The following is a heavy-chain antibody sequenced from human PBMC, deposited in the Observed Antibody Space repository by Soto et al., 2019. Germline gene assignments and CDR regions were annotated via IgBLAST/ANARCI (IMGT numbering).Heavy chain of an antibody. V-gene: IGHV1-69*01. CDR1: GGTFSSYA. Sequence: QVQLVQSGAEVKKPGSSVKVSCKASGGTFSSYAISWVRQAPGQGLEWMGGIIPACGTAKYAQKFEGRVTIPADESTSTAYMELRSLRSEDTAVYYCATDQRYSGSYAINGWGQGTLVTVSS. CDR3: ATDQRYSGSYAING. CDR2: IIPACGTA. J-gene: IGHJ4*02. D-gene: IGHD1-26*01.